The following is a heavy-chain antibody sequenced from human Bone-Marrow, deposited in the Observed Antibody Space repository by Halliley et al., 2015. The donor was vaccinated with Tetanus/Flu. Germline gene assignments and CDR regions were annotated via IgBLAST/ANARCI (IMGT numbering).Heavy chain of an antibody. J-gene: IGHJ3*01. Sequence: TLSLTCSISGGSISGDYSWSWIRQPPGKGLEWIGYIYHTGNSYYNPSLTSRLTISIDRSKNQISLKLTSVTAADTAVYYCARGTLLAAFDVWGPGPRVTVSS. CDR2: IYHTGNS. CDR1: GGSISGDYS. V-gene: IGHV4-30-2*01. CDR3: ARGTLLAAFDV.